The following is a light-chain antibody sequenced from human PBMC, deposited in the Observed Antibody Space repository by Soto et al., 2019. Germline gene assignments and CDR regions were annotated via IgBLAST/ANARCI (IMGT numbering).Light chain of an antibody. V-gene: IGLV1-40*01. CDR2: GNS. CDR1: SSNIGAGYD. Sequence: QSVLTQPPSVSGAPGQRVPISCTGSSSNIGAGYDVHWYQQLPGTAPKLLIYGNSNRPSGVPDRFSVSKSGTSASLAITGLQAEDAADDYCQSYDSSLSGWVFGGGTKLTVL. CDR3: QSYDSSLSGWV. J-gene: IGLJ3*02.